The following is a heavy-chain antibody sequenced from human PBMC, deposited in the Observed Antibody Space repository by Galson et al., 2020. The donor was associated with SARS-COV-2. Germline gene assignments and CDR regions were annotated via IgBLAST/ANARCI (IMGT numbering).Heavy chain of an antibody. CDR3: AATRLY. J-gene: IGHJ4*02. CDR2: INSDANIT. Sequence: GGSLRISCAASGFTLSSSWMHWVRQAPGKGLVWVTRINSDANITSYADSVKGRLTISRDNAKNTLYLQMNSLRAEDTAVYYCAATRLYWGQGTLVTVSS. V-gene: IGHV3-74*01. CDR1: GFTLSSSW. D-gene: IGHD1-26*01.